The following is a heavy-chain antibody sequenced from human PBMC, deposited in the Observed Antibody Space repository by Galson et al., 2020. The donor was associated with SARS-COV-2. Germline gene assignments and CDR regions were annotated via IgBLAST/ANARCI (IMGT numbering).Heavy chain of an antibody. CDR3: TRPRGSYGGNYIDY. D-gene: IGHD1-26*01. CDR2: IHPADSDT. J-gene: IGHJ4*02. CDR1: GYSFSSYW. V-gene: IGHV5-51*07. Sequence: GESLKISCKGSGYSFSSYWIGWVHQMPGKGLEWMGIIHPADSDTRYSPSFQGQVTISVDKSINTAYLQWSSLKASDTAMFYCTRPRGSYGGNYIDYWGQGTLVTVSS.